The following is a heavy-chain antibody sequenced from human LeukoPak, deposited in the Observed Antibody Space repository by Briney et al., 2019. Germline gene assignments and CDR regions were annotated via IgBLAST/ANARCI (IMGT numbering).Heavy chain of an antibody. CDR1: GGSISSYD. J-gene: IGHJ4*02. CDR3: ARDEDYSNYFDY. Sequence: SETLSLTRTVSGGSISSYDWSWIRQPAGKGLEWIGRIYTSGSTNYNPSLKSRVTMSVDTSKNQFSLKLSSVTAADTAVYYCARDEDYSNYFDYWGQGTLVTVSS. D-gene: IGHD4-11*01. V-gene: IGHV4-4*07. CDR2: IYTSGST.